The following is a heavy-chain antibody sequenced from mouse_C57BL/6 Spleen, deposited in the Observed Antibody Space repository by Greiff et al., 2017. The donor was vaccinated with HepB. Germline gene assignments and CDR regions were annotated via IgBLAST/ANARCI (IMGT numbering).Heavy chain of an antibody. Sequence: QVQLQQSDAELVKPGASVKISCKVSGYTFTDHTIHWMKQRPEQGLEWIGYIYPRDGSTKYNEKFKGKATLTADKSSSTAYMQLNSLTSEDSAVYFCARRMISTMVTTRGYYFDYWGQGTTLTVSS. V-gene: IGHV1-78*01. D-gene: IGHD2-2*01. CDR3: ARRMISTMVTTRGYYFDY. J-gene: IGHJ2*01. CDR2: IYPRDGST. CDR1: GYTFTDHT.